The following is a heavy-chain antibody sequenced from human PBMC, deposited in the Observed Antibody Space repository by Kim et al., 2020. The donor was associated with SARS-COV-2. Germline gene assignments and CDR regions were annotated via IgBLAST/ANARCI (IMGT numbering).Heavy chain of an antibody. CDR3: GRKSNRKRYCSGGSCPYYYSGMDV. CDR1: GFTFSSYS. V-gene: IGHV3-21*01. D-gene: IGHD2-15*01. Sequence: GGSLRLSCAASGFTFSSYSMNWVRQAPGKGLEWVSSISSSSSYIYYADSVKGRFTISKHNAKNSLYLQMNSLRAEDTALYYCGRKSNRKRYCSGGSCPYYYSGMDVWGQGTTVTVSS. CDR2: ISSSSSYI. J-gene: IGHJ6*02.